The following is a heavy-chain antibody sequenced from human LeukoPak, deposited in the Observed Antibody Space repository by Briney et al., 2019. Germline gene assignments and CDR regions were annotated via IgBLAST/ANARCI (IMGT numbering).Heavy chain of an antibody. CDR1: GFTFSSYA. V-gene: IGHV3-23*01. Sequence: GGSLRLSCAASGFTFSSYAMSWVRQAPGKGLEWVSAISGSGGSTYYADSVKGRFTISRDNSKSTLYLQLNSLRAEDTAVYYCAKSTSPLYYYYGMDVWGQGTTVTVSS. D-gene: IGHD2-2*01. J-gene: IGHJ6*02. CDR2: ISGSGGST. CDR3: AKSTSPLYYYYGMDV.